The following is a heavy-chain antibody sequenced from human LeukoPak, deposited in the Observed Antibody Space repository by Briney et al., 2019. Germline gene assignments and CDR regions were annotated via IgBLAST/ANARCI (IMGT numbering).Heavy chain of an antibody. D-gene: IGHD2-8*01. J-gene: IGHJ4*02. V-gene: IGHV3-23*01. Sequence: QPGGSLRLSCAASGFTFSSYAMSWVRQAPGKGLEWVSAISGSGGSTYYADSVKGRFTISRDNSKNTLHLQMNSLRAEDTAVYYCAKGVMVYAINPDYYFDYWGQGTLVTVSS. CDR3: AKGVMVYAINPDYYFDY. CDR1: GFTFSSYA. CDR2: ISGSGGST.